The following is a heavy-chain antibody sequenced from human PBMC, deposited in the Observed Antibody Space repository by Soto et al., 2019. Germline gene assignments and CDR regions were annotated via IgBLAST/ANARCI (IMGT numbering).Heavy chain of an antibody. CDR3: ARLGSSGWYQGSCFDS. CDR2: IPFSGST. D-gene: IGHD6-19*01. J-gene: IGHJ4*02. Sequence: QLQLHESGPGLVKPSEPLSLTCTVSGGSISRNNHYWGWIRQSPGKGLEWSGRIPFSGSTTYNPSLKRRVRISMAASMSQFSLWMSSVTAADTAVFYCARLGSSGWYQGSCFDSWGQGLLLTVSS. CDR1: GGSISRNNHY. V-gene: IGHV4-39*01.